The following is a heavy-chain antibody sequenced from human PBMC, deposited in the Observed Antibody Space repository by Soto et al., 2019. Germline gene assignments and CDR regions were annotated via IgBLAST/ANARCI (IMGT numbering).Heavy chain of an antibody. J-gene: IGHJ6*03. CDR2: ISGSGGST. Sequence: PGGSLRLSCAASGVTVSSYAMSWVRQAPGKGLEWVSAISGSGGSTYYADSVKGRFTISRDNSKNTLYLQMNSLRAEDTAVYYCAKVSGPLNDYYYYYMDVWGKGTTVTVSS. CDR1: GVTVSSYA. D-gene: IGHD3-10*01. V-gene: IGHV3-23*01. CDR3: AKVSGPLNDYYYYYMDV.